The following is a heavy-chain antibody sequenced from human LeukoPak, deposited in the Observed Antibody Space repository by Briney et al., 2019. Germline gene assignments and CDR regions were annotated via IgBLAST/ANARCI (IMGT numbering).Heavy chain of an antibody. CDR3: ARGRAAARITIFGVATYNWFDP. Sequence: ASVKVSCKASGYTFTSYGISWVRQAPGQGLEWMGWISAYNGNTNYAQKLQGRVTMTTDTSTSTAYMELRSLRSDDTAVYYCARGRAAARITIFGVATYNWFDPWGQGTLVTVSS. CDR1: GYTFTSYG. J-gene: IGHJ5*02. D-gene: IGHD3-3*01. CDR2: ISAYNGNT. V-gene: IGHV1-18*01.